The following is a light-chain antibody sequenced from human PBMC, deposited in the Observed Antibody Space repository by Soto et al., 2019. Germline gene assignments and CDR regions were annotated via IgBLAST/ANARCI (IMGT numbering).Light chain of an antibody. Sequence: DIVMTQSPDSLALSLGETATITCKSSQSVLSRYKNRNSLGWYQQRPGQPPRLLIYWASVRASGVPDRFSGSGSGTDFTLIITNLQAEDVAVYYCQQFYSSPRTFGQGTKVEIK. J-gene: IGKJ1*01. CDR2: WAS. CDR1: QSVLSRYKNRNS. CDR3: QQFYSSPRT. V-gene: IGKV4-1*01.